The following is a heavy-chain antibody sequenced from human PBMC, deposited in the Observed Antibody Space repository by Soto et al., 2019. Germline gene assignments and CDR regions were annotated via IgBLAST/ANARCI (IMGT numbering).Heavy chain of an antibody. Sequence: QVQLVESGGGLVKPGGSLRLSCAASGFSFSDYYMSWIRQAPGKGLEWVSLISTSGSSTDYADSVKGRFTISRDNAKNSLSLQMNSQRAEDTAVYYCANLAKNYYHYMDVWGKGTTVTVSS. CDR2: ISTSGSST. J-gene: IGHJ6*03. CDR3: ANLAKNYYHYMDV. CDR1: GFSFSDYY. V-gene: IGHV3-11*01. D-gene: IGHD1-26*01.